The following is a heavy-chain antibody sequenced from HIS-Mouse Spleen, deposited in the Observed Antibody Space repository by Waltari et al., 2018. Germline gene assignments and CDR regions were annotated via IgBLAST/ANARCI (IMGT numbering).Heavy chain of an antibody. D-gene: IGHD7-27*01. J-gene: IGHJ3*02. Sequence: QVQLVQSGAEVKKPGASVKVSCKASGYTFTGYYMHWVRQAPGQGLEWMGWINPNSGGTNYAQKFQGRVTMTRDTSISTAYMELSRLRSDDTAVYYCAREGSWGGYTDAFDIWGQGTMVTVSS. CDR2: INPNSGGT. CDR3: AREGSWGGYTDAFDI. V-gene: IGHV1-2*02. CDR1: GYTFTGYY.